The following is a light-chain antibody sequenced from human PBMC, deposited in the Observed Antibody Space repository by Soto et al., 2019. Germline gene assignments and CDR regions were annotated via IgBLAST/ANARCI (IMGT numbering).Light chain of an antibody. CDR2: DVS. Sequence: QSVLTQPRSVSGSPGQSVTISCTGTSSDVGGYNYVSWYQQHPGKTPKLMIYDVSKRPSGVPDRFSGSKSGNTASLTISGLKAEDEADYYGCSYGGSYTYVFGTGTKVTVL. V-gene: IGLV2-11*01. CDR3: CSYGGSYTYV. J-gene: IGLJ1*01. CDR1: SSDVGGYNY.